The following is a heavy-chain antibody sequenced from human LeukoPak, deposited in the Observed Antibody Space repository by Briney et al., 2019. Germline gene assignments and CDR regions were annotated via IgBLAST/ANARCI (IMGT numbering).Heavy chain of an antibody. CDR3: GRKAGDCGGGSCYSIDY. V-gene: IGHV1-24*01. J-gene: IGHJ4*02. CDR1: GYTLTELS. D-gene: IGHD2-15*01. CDR2: FDPEDGET. Sequence: GASVKVSCKVSGYTLTELSMHWVRQAPGKGLEWMGGFDPEDGETIYAQKFQGRVTMTEDTSTDTAYMELSSLRSEDTAVYYCGRKAGDCGGGSCYSIDYWGQGTLVTVSS.